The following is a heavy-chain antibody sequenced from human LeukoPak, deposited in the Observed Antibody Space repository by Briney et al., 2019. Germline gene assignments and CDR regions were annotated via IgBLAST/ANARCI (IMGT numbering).Heavy chain of an antibody. CDR3: ARERIATASAGDY. CDR2: IKEDGTDK. D-gene: IGHD6-13*01. V-gene: IGHV3-7*01. J-gene: IGHJ4*02. CDR1: GFTFSSYW. Sequence: GGSLRLSCAASGFTFSSYWMRWVRQAPGKGLEWVANIKEDGTDKNYMDSVKGRFTISRDNAKNTLFLQMNSLRAEDTVVYYCARERIATASAGDYWGQGTLVTVSS.